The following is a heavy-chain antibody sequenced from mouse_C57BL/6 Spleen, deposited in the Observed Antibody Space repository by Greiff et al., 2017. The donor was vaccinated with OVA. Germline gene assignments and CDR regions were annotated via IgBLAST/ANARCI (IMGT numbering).Heavy chain of an antibody. J-gene: IGHJ4*01. D-gene: IGHD1-1*01. Sequence: QVQLQQSGPELVKPGASVKISCKASGYAFSSSWMNWVKQRPGKGLEWIGRIYPGDGDTNYNGKFKGKATLTADESSSTAYMQLSSLTSEDSAVYFCARYQGEDYGSSSDYYAMDYWGQGTSVTVSS. CDR3: ARYQGEDYGSSSDYYAMDY. CDR1: GYAFSSSW. V-gene: IGHV1-82*01. CDR2: IYPGDGDT.